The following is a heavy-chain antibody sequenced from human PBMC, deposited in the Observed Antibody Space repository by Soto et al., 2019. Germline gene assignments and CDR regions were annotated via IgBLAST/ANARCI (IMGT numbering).Heavy chain of an antibody. CDR2: INPNSGGT. Sequence: ASVKVSCKASGYTFTGYYMHWVRQAPGQGLEWMGWINPNSGGTNYAQKFQGRVTMTRDTSISTAYMELSRLRSDDTAVYYCARAIAPAITSPQELFGYWGQGTLVTVSS. CDR1: GYTFTGYY. J-gene: IGHJ4*02. D-gene: IGHD2-21*02. V-gene: IGHV1-2*02. CDR3: ARAIAPAITSPQELFGY.